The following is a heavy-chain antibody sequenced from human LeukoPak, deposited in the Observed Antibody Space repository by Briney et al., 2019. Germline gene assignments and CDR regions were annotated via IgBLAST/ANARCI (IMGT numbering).Heavy chain of an antibody. D-gene: IGHD3-10*01. CDR2: LYPGDSDA. J-gene: IGHJ6*03. Sequence: GESLKISCKASGYRFTNYWIAWVRQMPGKGLEWMGILYPGDSDARYSPSFQGQVTISADKSISTAYLQWSSLKASDSAIYYCARQSPAGSGGYYYYMDVWAKGTTVTVS. CDR1: GYRFTNYW. CDR3: ARQSPAGSGGYYYYMDV. V-gene: IGHV5-51*01.